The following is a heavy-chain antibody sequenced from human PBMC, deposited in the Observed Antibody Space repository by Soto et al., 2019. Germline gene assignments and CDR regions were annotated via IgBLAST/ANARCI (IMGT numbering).Heavy chain of an antibody. CDR1: GYNFSGYG. J-gene: IGHJ3*02. Sequence: QVQLVQSGTEVKKPGASVKVSCKASGYNFSGYGISWVRQAPGQGLVWMGWISVYNRNSHSAQKLQGRLTLTTDTSTSTAYTELRRLKPDATAVYYCARDFGNWFGEFDAFHIWGQGTKVTASS. V-gene: IGHV1-18*01. CDR2: ISVYNRNS. CDR3: ARDFGNWFGEFDAFHI. D-gene: IGHD3-10*01.